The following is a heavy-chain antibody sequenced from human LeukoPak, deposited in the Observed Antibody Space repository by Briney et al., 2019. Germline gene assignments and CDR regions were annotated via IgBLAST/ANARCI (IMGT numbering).Heavy chain of an antibody. Sequence: GGSLRLSCAASGFTFSSYSMNWVRQAPGKGLEWVSSISSSSSYIYYADSVKGRFTISRDNSKNTLYLQMNSLRAEDTAVYYCAKGPIVVVPAALDYWGQGTLVTVSS. CDR2: ISSSSSYI. J-gene: IGHJ4*02. CDR1: GFTFSSYS. V-gene: IGHV3-21*04. CDR3: AKGPIVVVPAALDY. D-gene: IGHD2-2*01.